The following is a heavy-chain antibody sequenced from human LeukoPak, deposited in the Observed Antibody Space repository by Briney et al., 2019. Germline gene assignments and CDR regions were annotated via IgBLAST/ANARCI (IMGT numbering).Heavy chain of an antibody. D-gene: IGHD1-26*01. J-gene: IGHJ4*02. CDR2: IYPGDSDN. Sequence: GASLKSPCKASAYSSTSYWIGCVRQMPATALEWMGPIYPGDSDNRYSPSFHGQVTIAAEKSISTAYLLWSSLKAKDTAMYYCARSGKEGATNDYWGQGTLVTVSS. V-gene: IGHV5-51*01. CDR1: AYSSTSYW. CDR3: ARSGKEGATNDY.